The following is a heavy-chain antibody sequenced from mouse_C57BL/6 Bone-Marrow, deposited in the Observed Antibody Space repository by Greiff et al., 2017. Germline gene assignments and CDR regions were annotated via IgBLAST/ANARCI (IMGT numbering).Heavy chain of an antibody. CDR3: ARRAYYYGSSYVGWFAY. CDR1: GYTFTSYW. D-gene: IGHD1-1*01. V-gene: IGHV1-64*01. J-gene: IGHJ3*01. CDR2: IHPNSGST. Sequence: QVQLQQPGAELVKPGASVKLSCKASGYTFTSYWMHWVKQRPGQGLEWIGMIHPNSGSTNYNEKFKSKATLTVDKSSSTAYMQPSSLTSEDSAVYYCARRAYYYGSSYVGWFAYWGQGTLVTVSA.